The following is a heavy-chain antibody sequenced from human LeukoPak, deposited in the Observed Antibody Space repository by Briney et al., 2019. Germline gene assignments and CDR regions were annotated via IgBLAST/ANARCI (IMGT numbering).Heavy chain of an antibody. J-gene: IGHJ4*02. CDR3: ARETRGYSGQNYFDY. D-gene: IGHD5-12*01. V-gene: IGHV3-9*01. CDR1: GFTFGDYA. CDR2: ISWNSGSI. Sequence: AGGSLRLSCAASGFTFGDYAMHWVRQAPGKGLEWVSGISWNSGSIYYADSVKGRFTISRDNAKNSLYLQMNSLRAEDTAVYYSARETRGYSGQNYFDYWGQGTLVPVSS.